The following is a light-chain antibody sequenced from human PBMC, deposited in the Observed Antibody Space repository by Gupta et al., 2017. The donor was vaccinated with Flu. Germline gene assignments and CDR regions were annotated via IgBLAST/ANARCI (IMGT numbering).Light chain of an antibody. J-gene: IGKJ5*01. CDR2: GAS. CDR1: QSVSSSR. V-gene: IGKV3-20*01. CDR3: HQEFNLPFT. Sequence: EIVLTQSPGTLSLSPGERATLSCRTSQSVSSSRLAWYQQKPGQAPRLVLYGASNSATGFPDRFSGSESGTELTLTISRREPEDFAVYYCHQEFNLPFTFGQGTLLDTK.